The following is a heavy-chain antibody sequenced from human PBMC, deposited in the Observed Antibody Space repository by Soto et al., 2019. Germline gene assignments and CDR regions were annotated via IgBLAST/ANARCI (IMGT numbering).Heavy chain of an antibody. D-gene: IGHD4-17*01. V-gene: IGHV1-69*13. CDR3: ARGRNDYGDYYFDY. J-gene: IGHJ4*02. CDR2: IIPIFGTA. Sequence: ASVKVSCKASGGTFSSYAISWVRQAPGQGLEWMGGIIPIFGTANYAQKFQGRVTITADESTSTAYMEPSSLRSEDTAVYYCARGRNDYGDYYFDYWGQGTLVTVSS. CDR1: GGTFSSYA.